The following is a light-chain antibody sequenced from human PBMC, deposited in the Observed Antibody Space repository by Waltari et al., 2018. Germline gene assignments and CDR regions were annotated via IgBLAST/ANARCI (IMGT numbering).Light chain of an antibody. CDR1: QSVSSRW. V-gene: IGKV3-20*01. CDR3: QQYGNSAPIT. CDR2: GSS. J-gene: IGKJ5*01. Sequence: EMVLTQSPGTLSSSPGERVTLSWRASQSVSSRWLAWYQQKPGQAPRLLIYGSSSRATGIPDRFSGSGSGTDFTLTITRLEPEDFAMYYCQQYGNSAPITFGQGTRLEIK.